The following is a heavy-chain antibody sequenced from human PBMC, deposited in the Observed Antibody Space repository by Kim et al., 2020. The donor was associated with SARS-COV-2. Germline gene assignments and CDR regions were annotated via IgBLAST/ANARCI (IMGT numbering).Heavy chain of an antibody. CDR1: GYSFTSYW. V-gene: IGHV5-10-1*01. CDR3: ATYQSGAFDN. Sequence: GESLKISCKGSGYSFTSYWITWVRQMPGKGLEWMGRIDPSDSYTNYSPSFQGHVTISTDKSISTAYLQWSSLKASDTAMYYCATYQSGAFDNWSQGNLVTVSS. CDR2: IDPSDSYT. D-gene: IGHD1-26*01. J-gene: IGHJ4*02.